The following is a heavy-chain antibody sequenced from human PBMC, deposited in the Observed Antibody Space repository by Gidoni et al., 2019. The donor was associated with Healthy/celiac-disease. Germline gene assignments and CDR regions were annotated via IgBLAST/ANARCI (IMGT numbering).Heavy chain of an antibody. J-gene: IGHJ6*02. CDR1: GFPFSSYA. D-gene: IGHD5-12*01. CDR2: ISGSGGST. Sequence: EVQLLESGGGLVQPGGSLRLSCSASGFPFSSYAMSWVRQAPGKGLEWVSAISGSGGSTYDADSVKGRFTISRDNSKNTLYLQMNSLRAEDTAVYYCAKPQRGGWIGMDVWGQGTTVTVSS. CDR3: AKPQRGGWIGMDV. V-gene: IGHV3-23*01.